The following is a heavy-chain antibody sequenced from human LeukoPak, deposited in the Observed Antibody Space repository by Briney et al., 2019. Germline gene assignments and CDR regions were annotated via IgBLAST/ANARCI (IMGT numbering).Heavy chain of an antibody. V-gene: IGHV1-69*05. CDR1: GGTFSSYA. Sequence: SVKVSCKASGGTFSSYAIGWVRQAPGQGLEWMGGIIPIFGTANYAQKFQGRVTITTDESTSTAYMELSSLRSEDTAVYYCAIIVGATNGVDYWGQGTLVTVSS. J-gene: IGHJ4*02. CDR2: IIPIFGTA. D-gene: IGHD1-26*01. CDR3: AIIVGATNGVDY.